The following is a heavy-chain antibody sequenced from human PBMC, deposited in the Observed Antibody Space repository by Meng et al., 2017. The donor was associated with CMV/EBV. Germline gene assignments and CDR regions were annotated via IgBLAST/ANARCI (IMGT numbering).Heavy chain of an antibody. Sequence: LTGAASGFMFSDYAMNWVRQTPGKGLEWVSTISGGGGNTYYADSVQGRLTISRDNSKNTLYLQMNSLRVEDTAVYYCAKVESSSWYYFDYWGQGTLVTVSS. CDR1: GFMFSDYA. D-gene: IGHD6-13*01. J-gene: IGHJ4*02. CDR3: AKVESSSWYYFDY. V-gene: IGHV3-23*01. CDR2: ISGGGGNT.